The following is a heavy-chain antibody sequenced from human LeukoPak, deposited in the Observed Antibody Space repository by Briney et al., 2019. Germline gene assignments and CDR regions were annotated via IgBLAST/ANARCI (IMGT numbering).Heavy chain of an antibody. CDR3: ARELSWSGRDY. J-gene: IGHJ4*02. CDR2: ISYDGSNK. D-gene: IGHD3-3*01. V-gene: IGHV3-30*03. CDR1: GFTFSSYG. Sequence: GRSLRLSCAASGFTFSSYGMHWVRQAPGKGLEWVAVISYDGSNKYYADSVKGRFTISRDNSKNTLYLQMNSLRAEDTAVYWCARELSWSGRDYWGQGTLVTVSS.